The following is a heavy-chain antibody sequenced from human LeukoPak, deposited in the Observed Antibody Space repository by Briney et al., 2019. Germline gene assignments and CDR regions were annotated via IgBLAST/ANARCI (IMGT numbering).Heavy chain of an antibody. V-gene: IGHV3-30*03. D-gene: IGHD3-22*01. CDR2: ISYDGSNK. CDR1: GFTVSSNY. CDR3: AYSTYYYDSSGYSDFDY. J-gene: IGHJ4*02. Sequence: GGSLRLSCAASGFTVSSNYMSWVRQAPGKGLEWVAVISYDGSNKYYADSVKGRFTISRDNSKNTLYLQMNSLRAEDTAVYYCAYSTYYYDSSGYSDFDYWGQGTLVTVSS.